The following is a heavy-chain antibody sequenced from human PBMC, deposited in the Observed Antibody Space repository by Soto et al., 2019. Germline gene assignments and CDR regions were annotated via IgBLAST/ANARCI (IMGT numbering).Heavy chain of an antibody. D-gene: IGHD6-19*01. CDR3: TTDGIAVHYYGMDV. CDR1: GFTFSNAW. J-gene: IGHJ6*02. Sequence: GGSLRLSCAASGFTFSNAWMSWVRQAPGKGLEWVGRIKSKTDGGTTDYAAPVKGRFTISRDDSKNTLYLQMNSLKTEDTAVYYRTTDGIAVHYYGMDVWGQGTTVTVSS. CDR2: IKSKTDGGTT. V-gene: IGHV3-15*01.